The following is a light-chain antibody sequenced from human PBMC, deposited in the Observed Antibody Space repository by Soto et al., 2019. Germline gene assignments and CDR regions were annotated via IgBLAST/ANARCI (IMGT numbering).Light chain of an antibody. V-gene: IGKV3-15*01. CDR3: QQYSSYST. CDR1: QSVRSN. Sequence: EKVMTQSPATLSVSPGERATLSCGASQSVRSNVAWYQQKPGQPPRLLIYDASTRATGVPSRFSGSGSGTEFTLTISSLQPDDFATYYCQQYSSYSTFGQGTKVEI. CDR2: DAS. J-gene: IGKJ1*01.